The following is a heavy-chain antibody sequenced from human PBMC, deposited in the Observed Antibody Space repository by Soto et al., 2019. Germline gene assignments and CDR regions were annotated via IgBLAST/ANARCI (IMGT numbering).Heavy chain of an antibody. D-gene: IGHD3-22*01. CDR3: AKARYYDSTGYLYYFDY. Sequence: EVQLLESGGGLVQPGGSLRLSCAASGFTFSNYAMSWVRQAPGKGLEWVSSITGSGDYTYYADSVKGRFTISRDNFKNTLYLQMNSLRAEDTAVYYCAKARYYDSTGYLYYFDYWGQGTLVTVSS. J-gene: IGHJ4*02. V-gene: IGHV3-23*01. CDR2: ITGSGDYT. CDR1: GFTFSNYA.